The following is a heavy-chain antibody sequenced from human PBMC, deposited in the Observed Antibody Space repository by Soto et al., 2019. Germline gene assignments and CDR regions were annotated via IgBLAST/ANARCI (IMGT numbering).Heavy chain of an antibody. Sequence: EVHLEESGGGLVHPGGSLRLSCAASGFTFSSYWMNWVRQAPGKGLEWVANIDEDGSEYNDAESVRGRFTISRDNAKNTLYLQMHSLRGADTAVYYCARTGDGHHDFLDYWGQGILVSVSS. D-gene: IGHD1-1*01. J-gene: IGHJ4*02. CDR2: IDEDGSEY. CDR3: ARTGDGHHDFLDY. CDR1: GFTFSSYW. V-gene: IGHV3-7*01.